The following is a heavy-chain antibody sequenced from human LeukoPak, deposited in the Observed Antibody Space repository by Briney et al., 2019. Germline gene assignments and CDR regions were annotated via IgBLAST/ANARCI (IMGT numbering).Heavy chain of an antibody. Sequence: GGSLRLSCAASGFTFSSYSMNWVRQAPGKGLEWVSSISSSSSYIYYADSVKGRFTISRDNAKNSLYLQMNSLRAEDTAVYYCAKTDRTGALGRFRMRSDAFDVWGQGTMATVSS. CDR3: AKTDRTGALGRFRMRSDAFDV. CDR2: ISSSSSYI. D-gene: IGHD3-3*01. CDR1: GFTFSSYS. V-gene: IGHV3-21*04. J-gene: IGHJ3*01.